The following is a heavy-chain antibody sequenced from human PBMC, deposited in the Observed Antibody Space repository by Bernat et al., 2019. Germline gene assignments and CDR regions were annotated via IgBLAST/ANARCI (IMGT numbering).Heavy chain of an antibody. CDR2: IWYDGSNK. D-gene: IGHD5-12*01. Sequence: QVQLVESGGGVVQPGRSLRLSCAASRFTFSSYGMHWVRQAPGKGLEWVAVIWYDGSNKYYADSVKGRFTISRDNSKNTLYLQMNSLRAEDTAVYYCGRTYSGCDFFSKYYYYGVDVWGQGTTVTVSS. J-gene: IGHJ6*02. CDR1: RFTFSSYG. CDR3: GRTYSGCDFFSKYYYYGVDV. V-gene: IGHV3-33*01.